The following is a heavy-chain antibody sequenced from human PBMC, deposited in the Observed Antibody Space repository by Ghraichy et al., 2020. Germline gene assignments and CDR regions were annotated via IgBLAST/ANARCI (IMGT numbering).Heavy chain of an antibody. J-gene: IGHJ4*02. Sequence: SCVASGFTFNSYSMNWVRQAPGEGLEWVSYISVSSTTIHYAESVKGRFTISRDNAKNSLYLQMNSLRDEDTAVYYCARDLVGYFGSGSPSFDSWGQGTLVTVSS. CDR2: ISVSSTTI. CDR3: ARDLVGYFGSGSPSFDS. D-gene: IGHD3-10*01. CDR1: GFTFNSYS. V-gene: IGHV3-48*02.